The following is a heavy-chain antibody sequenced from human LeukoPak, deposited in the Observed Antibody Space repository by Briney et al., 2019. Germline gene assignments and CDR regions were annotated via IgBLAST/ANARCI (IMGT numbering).Heavy chain of an antibody. J-gene: IGHJ6*03. V-gene: IGHV3-73*01. CDR3: ARQWSGLVYYMDV. Sequence: GGSLRLSCAASGFTFSGSAMHWVRQASGKGLEWVGRIRSKANSYATAYAASVKGRFTISRDDSKNTLYLHMNSLRTEDTAVYYCARQWSGLVYYMDVWGKGTTVTVSS. CDR1: GFTFSGSA. D-gene: IGHD3-10*01. CDR2: IRSKANSYAT.